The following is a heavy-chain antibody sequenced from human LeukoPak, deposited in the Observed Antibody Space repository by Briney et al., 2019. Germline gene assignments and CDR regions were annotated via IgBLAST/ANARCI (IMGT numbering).Heavy chain of an antibody. D-gene: IGHD3-10*01. Sequence: ASVKVSCKTSGYSFTSYGISWVRQAPGQGLEWMGWSSTENGNTKYAQKVQGRVTVTTDTSTSIAYMELRSLRSDDTAVYYCARDGMVRGVIGSFDIWGQGTMVTVSS. J-gene: IGHJ3*02. CDR1: GYSFTSYG. V-gene: IGHV1-18*01. CDR3: ARDGMVRGVIGSFDI. CDR2: SSTENGNT.